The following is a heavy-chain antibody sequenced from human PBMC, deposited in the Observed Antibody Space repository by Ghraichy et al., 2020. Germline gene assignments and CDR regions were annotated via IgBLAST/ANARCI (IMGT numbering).Heavy chain of an antibody. CDR3: ARGRYCSSTSCYASYYYYMDV. Sequence: GSLRLSCSASGLTFSTYAMHWVRQAPGKGLEWIGEINHSGSTNYNPSLKSRVTISVDTSKNQFSLKLSSVTAADTAVYYCARGRYCSSTSCYASYYYYMDVWGKGTTVTVSS. D-gene: IGHD2-2*01. CDR1: GLTFSTYA. V-gene: IGHV4-34*01. CDR2: INHSGST. J-gene: IGHJ6*03.